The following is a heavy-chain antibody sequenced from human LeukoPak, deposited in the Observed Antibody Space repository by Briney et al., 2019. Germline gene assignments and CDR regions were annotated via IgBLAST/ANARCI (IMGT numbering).Heavy chain of an antibody. CDR3: ARDGYYDILTGPYYYYMDV. D-gene: IGHD3-9*01. CDR1: GYTFTRYY. V-gene: IGHV1-46*01. CDR2: INPSGGST. J-gene: IGHJ6*03. Sequence: ASVKVSCKASGYTFTRYYMHWVRQAPGQGLEWMGIINPSGGSTSYAQKFQGRVTMTRDTSTSTVYMELSSLRSEDTAVYYCARDGYYDILTGPYYYYMDVWGKGTTVTISS.